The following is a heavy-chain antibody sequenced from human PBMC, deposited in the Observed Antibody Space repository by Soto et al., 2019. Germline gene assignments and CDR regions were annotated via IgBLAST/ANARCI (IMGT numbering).Heavy chain of an antibody. CDR3: ARDGIVGTTDFFDY. CDR2: ISTTSTYI. J-gene: IGHJ4*02. Sequence: KSGGSLRLSCARSGFIFSGYSMNWVRQAPGQGLEWVSSISTTSTYIHYADSVKGRFTVSRDNAKYSLYLQMTGLRPEDTAMYYCARDGIVGTTDFFDYWGQGTLVTVSS. V-gene: IGHV3-21*01. CDR1: GFIFSGYS. D-gene: IGHD1-26*01.